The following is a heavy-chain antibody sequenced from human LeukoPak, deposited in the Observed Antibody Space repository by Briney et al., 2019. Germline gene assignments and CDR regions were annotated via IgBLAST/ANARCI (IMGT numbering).Heavy chain of an antibody. D-gene: IGHD3-22*01. CDR2: IYYSGST. Sequence: KPSETLSLTCTVSGGSINSYYWTWIRQPLGKGPAWIGYIYYSGSTKYNPSLKSRVTISVDTSKNQFSLKLRSVTAADTAVYYCARRRYYYDSTGYFYKNKTAFDIWGQGTMVTVSS. CDR1: GGSINSYY. V-gene: IGHV4-59*08. CDR3: ARRRYYYDSTGYFYKNKTAFDI. J-gene: IGHJ3*02.